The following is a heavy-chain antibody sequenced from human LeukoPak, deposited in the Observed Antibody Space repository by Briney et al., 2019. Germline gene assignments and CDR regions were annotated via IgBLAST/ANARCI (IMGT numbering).Heavy chain of an antibody. D-gene: IGHD3-22*01. J-gene: IGHJ4*02. V-gene: IGHV4-39*07. CDR2: IYHSGST. CDR3: ARVRANYHDSSGYLLDY. Sequence: SETLSLTCTVSGGSISSSNYYWGWIRQPPGKGLEWVGSIYHSGSTYYTPSLKSRVTISVDTSKNQFSLKLISVTAADTAVYYCARVRANYHDSSGYLLDYWGQGTLVTVSS. CDR1: GGSISSSNYY.